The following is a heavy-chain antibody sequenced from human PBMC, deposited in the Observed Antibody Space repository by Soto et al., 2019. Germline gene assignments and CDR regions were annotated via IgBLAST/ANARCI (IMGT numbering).Heavy chain of an antibody. V-gene: IGHV1-3*01. Sequence: GASVKVSCKASGYTFTSYAMHWVRQAPGQRLEWMGRINAGNGITNYAQKFQGRVTITADKSTSTAYMELSSLRSEDTAVYYCARAIDCSSTSCPRGWFDPWGQGTLVTVSS. D-gene: IGHD2-2*01. J-gene: IGHJ5*02. CDR3: ARAIDCSSTSCPRGWFDP. CDR1: GYTFTSYA. CDR2: INAGNGIT.